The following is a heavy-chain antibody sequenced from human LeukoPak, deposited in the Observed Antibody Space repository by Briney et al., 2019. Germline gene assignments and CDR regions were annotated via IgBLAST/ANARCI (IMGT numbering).Heavy chain of an antibody. Sequence: VKVSCKASGGTFSSYAISWVRQAPGQGLEWMGWISTYNGNTNFAQKLQGRVAMTTETSTSTAYMELRNLRSDDTAVYYCAREVGIAVSSFTVDYYYYGMDVWGQGTTVTVSS. CDR2: ISTYNGNT. D-gene: IGHD4-23*01. J-gene: IGHJ6*02. CDR3: AREVGIAVSSFTVDYYYYGMDV. V-gene: IGHV1-18*01. CDR1: GGTFSSYA.